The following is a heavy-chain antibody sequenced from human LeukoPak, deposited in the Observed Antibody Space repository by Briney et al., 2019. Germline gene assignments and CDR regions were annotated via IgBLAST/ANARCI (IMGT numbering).Heavy chain of an antibody. CDR3: AKGLRYFNWSSDY. D-gene: IGHD3-9*01. J-gene: IGHJ4*02. CDR1: GFTVSSSA. CDR2: ISGSGGST. Sequence: GGSLRLSCAASGFTVSSSAMSWARQDRRKGRGLVSAISGSGGSTYYADSVKGRFTISRDNSKNTLYLQMNSLRAEDTAVYYCAKGLRYFNWSSDYWGQGTLVTVSS. V-gene: IGHV3-23*01.